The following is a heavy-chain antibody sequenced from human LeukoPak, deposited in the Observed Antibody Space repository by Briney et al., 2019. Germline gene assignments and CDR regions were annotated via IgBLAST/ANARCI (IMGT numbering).Heavy chain of an antibody. V-gene: IGHV1-69*13. D-gene: IGHD6-19*01. Sequence: PVASVKVSCKASGGTFSSYAISWVRQAPGQGLEWMGGIIPIFGTANYAQKFQGRVTITADESTSTAYMELSSLRSEDTAVYYCARARLSGWYPLYYYYGMDVWGQGTTVTVSS. CDR2: IIPIFGTA. J-gene: IGHJ6*02. CDR3: ARARLSGWYPLYYYYGMDV. CDR1: GGTFSSYA.